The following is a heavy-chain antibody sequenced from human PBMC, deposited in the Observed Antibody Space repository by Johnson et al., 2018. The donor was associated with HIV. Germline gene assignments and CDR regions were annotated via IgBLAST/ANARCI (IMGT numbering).Heavy chain of an antibody. CDR1: GFTFDDYA. D-gene: IGHD6-19*01. CDR3: ARVIAVAGTYDGFDI. Sequence: VQLVESGGGLVQPGGSLRLSCAGSGFTFDDYAMHWVRQAPGKGLEWVSYISSTGSTIYYADSVKGRFTISRANAKNSLYLQMNTLRVEDTAVYYCARVIAVAGTYDGFDIWGQGTMVTISS. CDR2: ISSTGSTI. V-gene: IGHV3-48*03. J-gene: IGHJ3*02.